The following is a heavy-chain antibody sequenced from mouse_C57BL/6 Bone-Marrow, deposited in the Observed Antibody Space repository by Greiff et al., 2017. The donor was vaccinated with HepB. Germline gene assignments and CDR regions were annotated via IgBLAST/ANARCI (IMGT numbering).Heavy chain of an antibody. CDR2: IYPRDGST. V-gene: IGHV1-78*01. CDR1: GYTFTDHT. D-gene: IGHD2-5*01. J-gene: IGHJ3*01. CDR3: ARSAYYSNLGFAY. Sequence: VKLQESDAELVKPGASVKISCKVSGYTFTDHTIHWMKQRPEQGLEWIGYIYPRDGSTKYNEKFKGKATLTADKSSSTAYMQLNSLTSEDSAVYFCARSAYYSNLGFAYWGQGTLVTVSA.